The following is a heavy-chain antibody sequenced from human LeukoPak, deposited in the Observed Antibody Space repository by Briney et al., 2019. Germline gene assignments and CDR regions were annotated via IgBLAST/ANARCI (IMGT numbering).Heavy chain of an antibody. CDR1: GYTFSGYY. Sequence: ASVKVSCKASGYTFSGYYMHWVRQAPGQGLEWMGWINPNSGGTNYAQKFQGRVTMTRDTSISTAYMELSRLRFDDTAVYYCARVSGSSEAAFDIWGQGTMVTVSS. CDR3: ARVSGSSEAAFDI. CDR2: INPNSGGT. J-gene: IGHJ3*02. D-gene: IGHD3-10*01. V-gene: IGHV1-2*02.